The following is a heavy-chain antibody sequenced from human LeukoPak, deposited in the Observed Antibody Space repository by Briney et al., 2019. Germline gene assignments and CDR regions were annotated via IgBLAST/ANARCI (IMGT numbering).Heavy chain of an antibody. CDR3: AKEYCSGGSCYPLVSPLDV. Sequence: PGGSLRLSCAASGFTFDDYAMHWVRQAPGKGLEWVSLIGWDGGSTYYADSVKGRFTISRDNSKNSLYLQMNSLRAEDTALYYCAKEYCSGGSCYPLVSPLDVWGQGTTVTVSS. CDR2: IGWDGGST. V-gene: IGHV3-43D*03. J-gene: IGHJ6*02. D-gene: IGHD2-15*01. CDR1: GFTFDDYA.